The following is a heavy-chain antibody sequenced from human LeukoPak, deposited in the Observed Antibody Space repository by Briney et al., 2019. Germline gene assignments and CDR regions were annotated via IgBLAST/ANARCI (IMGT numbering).Heavy chain of an antibody. Sequence: SETLSPTCTVSGDSVSTYYWSWIRQSAGKGLEWIGHISTSGSTTYNPSLKSRVSMSVDTSKKQFSLKLSSVTAADAAVYYCAREATVVGATIIWGQGALVTVSS. V-gene: IGHV4-4*07. D-gene: IGHD1-26*01. CDR2: ISTSGST. CDR1: GDSVSTYY. J-gene: IGHJ4*02. CDR3: AREATVVGATII.